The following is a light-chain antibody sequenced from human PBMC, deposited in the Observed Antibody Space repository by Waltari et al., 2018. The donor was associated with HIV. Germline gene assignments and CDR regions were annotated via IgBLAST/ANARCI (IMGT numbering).Light chain of an antibody. CDR3: AAWDDSPNAWV. J-gene: IGLJ3*02. Sequence: QSVLTQPPSASGTPGQRVTISCSASSPTIGTQTVNWYQQLPGSPPKFLMYGNSVRPSGVPDRFSGSKSGTSASLATSGLRSEDEADYYCAAWDDSPNAWVFGGGTKVTVL. CDR2: GNS. V-gene: IGLV1-44*01. CDR1: SPTIGTQT.